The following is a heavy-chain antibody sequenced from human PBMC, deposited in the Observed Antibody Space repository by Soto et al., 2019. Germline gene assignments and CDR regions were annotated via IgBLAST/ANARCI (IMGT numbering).Heavy chain of an antibody. CDR3: AGSGGYCSGGSCYTYYFDY. J-gene: IGHJ4*02. D-gene: IGHD2-15*01. V-gene: IGHV4-31*03. CDR1: GGSISSGGYY. Sequence: SETLSLTCTVSGGSISSGGYYWSWIRQHPGKGLEWIGYIYYSGSTYYNPSLKSRVTISVDTSKNQFSLKLSSVTAADTAVYYCAGSGGYCSGGSCYTYYFDYWGQGTLVTVSS. CDR2: IYYSGST.